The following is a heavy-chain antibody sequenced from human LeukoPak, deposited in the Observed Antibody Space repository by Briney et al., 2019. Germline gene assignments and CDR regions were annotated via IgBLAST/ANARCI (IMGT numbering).Heavy chain of an antibody. V-gene: IGHV3-23*01. Sequence: PGGSLRLSCAVSGITLSNYGMSWVRQAPGKGLEWVAGISDSGGSTNYADPVKGRFTISRDNPKNTLYPQMNSLRAEDTAVYFCAKRGIVIRAVIIVGFHKEAYYFDYWGQGALVTVSS. J-gene: IGHJ4*02. CDR2: ISDSGGST. CDR3: AKRGIVIRAVIIVGFHKEAYYFDY. D-gene: IGHD3-10*01. CDR1: GITLSNYG.